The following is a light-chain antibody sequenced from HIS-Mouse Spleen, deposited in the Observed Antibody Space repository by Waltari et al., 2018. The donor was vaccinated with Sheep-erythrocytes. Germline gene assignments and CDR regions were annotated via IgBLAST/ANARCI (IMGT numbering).Light chain of an antibody. CDR3: CSYAGSSTPWV. CDR2: EGS. Sequence: QSALTQPASVSGSPGQSITISCTGTCSDVGRYNLVSWYQQHPGKAPKLIIYEGSKRPSGVSNRFSGSKSGNTASLTISGLQAEDEADYYCCSYAGSSTPWVFGGGTKLTVL. CDR1: CSDVGRYNL. J-gene: IGLJ3*02. V-gene: IGLV2-23*01.